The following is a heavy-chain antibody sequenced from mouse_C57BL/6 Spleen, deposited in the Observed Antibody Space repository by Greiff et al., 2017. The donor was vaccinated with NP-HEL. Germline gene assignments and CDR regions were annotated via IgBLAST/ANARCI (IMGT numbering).Heavy chain of an antibody. D-gene: IGHD3-2*02. Sequence: QVQLQQSGAELARPGASVKLSCKASGYTFTSYGISWVKQRTGQGLEWIGEIYPRSGNTYYNEKFKGKVTLTADKSSSTAYMELRSLTSEDSAVYFCASPTAQATYFDYWGQGTTLTVSS. J-gene: IGHJ2*01. V-gene: IGHV1-81*01. CDR3: ASPTAQATYFDY. CDR1: GYTFTSYG. CDR2: IYPRSGNT.